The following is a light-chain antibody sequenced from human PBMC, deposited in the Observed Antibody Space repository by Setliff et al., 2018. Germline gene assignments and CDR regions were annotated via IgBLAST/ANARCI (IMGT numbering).Light chain of an antibody. J-gene: IGLJ2*01. CDR1: IFNIGNNY. V-gene: IGLV1-51*01. Sequence: QSALAQPPSVSAAPGQKVTISCSGSIFNIGNNYVSWYQQLPGTAPKLLIFDNNKRPSGIPDRFSGSKSGTSATLGITGLQTGDEADYYCGTWDTSLSAAVFGGGTKVTVL. CDR2: DNN. CDR3: GTWDTSLSAAV.